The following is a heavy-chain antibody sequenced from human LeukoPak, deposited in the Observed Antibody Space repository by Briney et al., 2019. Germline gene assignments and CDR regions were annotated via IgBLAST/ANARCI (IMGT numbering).Heavy chain of an antibody. V-gene: IGHV4-31*03. D-gene: IGHD3-10*01. CDR2: IYYSGST. CDR3: ARVDYYGSGNYFGY. Sequence: SQTLSLTCTVSGGSISSGDYYWSWIRQHPGKGLEWIGYIYYSGSTYYNPSLESRVTISVDTSKNQFSLKLSSVTAADTAVYYCARVDYYGSGNYFGYWGQGTLVTVSS. J-gene: IGHJ4*02. CDR1: GGSISSGDYY.